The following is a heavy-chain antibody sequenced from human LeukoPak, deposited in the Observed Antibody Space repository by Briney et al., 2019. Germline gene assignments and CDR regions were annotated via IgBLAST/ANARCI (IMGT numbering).Heavy chain of an antibody. CDR3: AADYRGYYYGMDV. J-gene: IGHJ6*02. D-gene: IGHD4-11*01. CDR2: ISGSGGST. V-gene: IGHV3-23*01. CDR1: GFTFSSYA. Sequence: PGGSPRLSCAASGFTFSSYAMSWVRQAPGKGLEWVSAISGSGGSTYYADSVKGRFTISRDNSKNTLYLQMNTLKTEDTAVYYCAADYRGYYYGMDVWGQGTTVTVSS.